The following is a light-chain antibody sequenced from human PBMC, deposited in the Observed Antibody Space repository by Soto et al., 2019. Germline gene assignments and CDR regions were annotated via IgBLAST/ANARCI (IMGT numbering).Light chain of an antibody. CDR1: SSDVGNYNL. V-gene: IGLV2-14*02. CDR3: SSYTNSNTRV. Sequence: QSALTQPASVSGSPGQSITISCTGTSSDVGNYNLVSWYQQHPGKAPKLMIYEGSKRPSGVSNRFSGSKSGNTASLTISILQAEDEADYYCSSYTNSNTRVFGTGTKVTVL. J-gene: IGLJ1*01. CDR2: EGS.